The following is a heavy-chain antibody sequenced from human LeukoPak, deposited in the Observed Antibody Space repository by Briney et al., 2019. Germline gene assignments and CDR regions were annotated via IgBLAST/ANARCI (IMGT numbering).Heavy chain of an antibody. CDR1: GGSISSYY. J-gene: IGHJ4*02. CDR2: IYYSGST. Sequence: ETLSLTCTVSGGSISSYYWSWIRQPPGXGLXWIGYIYYSGSTNYNPSLKSRVTISVDTSKNQFSLKLSSVTAADTAVYYCASYSGSLYYFDYWGQGTLVTVSS. CDR3: ASYSGSLYYFDY. V-gene: IGHV4-59*01. D-gene: IGHD1-26*01.